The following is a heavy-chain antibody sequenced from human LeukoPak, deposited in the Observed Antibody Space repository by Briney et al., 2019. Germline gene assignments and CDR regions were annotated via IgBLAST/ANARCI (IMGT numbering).Heavy chain of an antibody. CDR3: ARDKFCSDTGSCNIGLFDF. CDR1: GGSFSGYY. CDR2: INHRGSS. V-gene: IGHV4-34*01. D-gene: IGHD2-15*01. J-gene: IGHJ4*02. Sequence: NSSETLSLTCGVFGGSFSGYYWTWLRQPPGKGLEWIGQINHRGSSHYNPSPRSRVTISVDTSKTQFSLKLTSVTAADTAVYYCARDKFCSDTGSCNIGLFDFWGQGALVTVSS.